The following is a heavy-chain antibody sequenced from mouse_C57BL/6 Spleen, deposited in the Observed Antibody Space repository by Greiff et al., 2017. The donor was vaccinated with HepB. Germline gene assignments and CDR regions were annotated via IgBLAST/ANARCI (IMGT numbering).Heavy chain of an antibody. CDR1: GYTFTSYW. J-gene: IGHJ2*01. Sequence: VQLQQPGAELVRPGSSVKLSCKASGYTFTSYWMHWVKQRPIQGLEWIGNIDPSDSETHYNQKFKDKATLTVDKSSSTAYMQLSSLTSEDSAVYYCARRSPYYYGSSYDYWGQGTTLTVSS. V-gene: IGHV1-52*01. D-gene: IGHD1-1*01. CDR2: IDPSDSET. CDR3: ARRSPYYYGSSYDY.